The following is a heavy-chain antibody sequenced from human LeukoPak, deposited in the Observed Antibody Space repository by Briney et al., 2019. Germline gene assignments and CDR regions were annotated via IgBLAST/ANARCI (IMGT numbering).Heavy chain of an antibody. V-gene: IGHV4-39*07. D-gene: IGHD3-22*01. CDR2: ISYSGTT. Sequence: PSETLSLTCTVSGGSISSGSYYWGWIRQPPGKGLEWIGTISYSGTTYYNPSLKSRVTISVDTSKNQFSLKLSSVTAADTAVYYCAIDSSGYYYFDYWGQGTLVTVSS. J-gene: IGHJ4*02. CDR3: AIDSSGYYYFDY. CDR1: GGSISSGSYY.